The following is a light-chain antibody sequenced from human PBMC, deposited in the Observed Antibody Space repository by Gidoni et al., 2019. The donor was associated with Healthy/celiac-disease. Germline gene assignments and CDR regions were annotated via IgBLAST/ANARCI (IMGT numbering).Light chain of an antibody. V-gene: IGKV3-15*01. J-gene: IGKJ1*01. CDR3: QQYNNWPPAWT. CDR1: QSVSSN. Sequence: IVMTQSPATLSVSPGERATLACRASQSVSSNLAWYQQKPGQAPRRLIYGASTRATGIPARFSGSGSGTEFTLTISSLQSEDFAVYYCQQYNNWPPAWTFGQGTKVEIK. CDR2: GAS.